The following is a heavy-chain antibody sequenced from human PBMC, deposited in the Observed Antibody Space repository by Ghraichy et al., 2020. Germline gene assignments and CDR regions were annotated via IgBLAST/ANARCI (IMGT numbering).Heavy chain of an antibody. CDR2: INMSEGT. V-gene: IGHV4-4*07. CDR1: GGPISGYY. D-gene: IGHD2-21*02. Sequence: SQTLSLTCTVSGGPISGYYWSWIRQPAGKELEWIGRINMSEGTSYNPYLKSQVSMSVALPKNQFSLKLNSVTAADTAVDYCSRAPNNDGDPGYCYHWGKGTLVTISS. CDR3: SRAPNNDGDPGYCYH. J-gene: IGHJ1*01.